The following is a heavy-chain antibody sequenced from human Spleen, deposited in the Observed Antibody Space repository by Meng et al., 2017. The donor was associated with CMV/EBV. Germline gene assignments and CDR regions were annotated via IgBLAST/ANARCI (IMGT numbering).Heavy chain of an antibody. Sequence: CASSGFTVSSNYMSWVRQAPGKGLEWVSVIYSGGSTYYADSVKGRFTISRDNSKNTLYLQMNSLRAEDTAVYYCARDQPVVGAFDYWGQGTLVTVSS. CDR2: IYSGGST. J-gene: IGHJ4*02. D-gene: IGHD1-26*01. V-gene: IGHV3-53*01. CDR3: ARDQPVVGAFDY. CDR1: GFTVSSNY.